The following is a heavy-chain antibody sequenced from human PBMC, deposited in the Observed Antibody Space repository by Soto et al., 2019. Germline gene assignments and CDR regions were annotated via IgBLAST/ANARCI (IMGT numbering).Heavy chain of an antibody. CDR3: AFSYDFWSGYYVY. CDR2: ISSNGGST. D-gene: IGHD3-3*01. V-gene: IGHV3-64*01. Sequence: GGSLRLSCAASGFTFSAYAMSWVRQAPGKGLEWVSAISSNGGSTYYANSVKGRFTISRDNSKNTLYLQMGSLRAEDMAVYYCAFSYDFWSGYYVYWGQGTLVTVSS. J-gene: IGHJ4*02. CDR1: GFTFSAYA.